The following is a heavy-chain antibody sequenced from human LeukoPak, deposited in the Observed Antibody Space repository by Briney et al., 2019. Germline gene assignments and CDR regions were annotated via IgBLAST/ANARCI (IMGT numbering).Heavy chain of an antibody. V-gene: IGHV4-39*01. J-gene: IGHJ6*03. CDR2: ISYSGSS. CDR1: GGSISSSTYY. Sequence: SETLSLTCTVSGGSISSSTYYWGWIRQPPGKGLEWIGSISYSGSSYYNPSLKSRVTISVDTSKNQFSLKVSSVTAADTAVYYCARLFHDFWSGHYYYYMDVWGKGTTVTVSS. CDR3: ARLFHDFWSGHYYYYMDV. D-gene: IGHD3-3*01.